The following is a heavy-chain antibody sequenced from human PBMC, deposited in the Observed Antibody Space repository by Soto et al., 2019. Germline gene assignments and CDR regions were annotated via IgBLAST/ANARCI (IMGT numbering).Heavy chain of an antibody. D-gene: IGHD6-25*01. J-gene: IGHJ6*02. CDR1: GGSISSVGHY. CDR2: IYYSGST. CDR3: ARESGGYDSSTRYGLDV. Sequence: SETLSLTCSVSGGSISSVGHYWTWIRQQPGKGLEWIGYIYYSGSTDYNPSLKSRVTISVDRSKNQFSLNLSSVTAADTVIYYCARESGGYDSSTRYGLDVWGQGTTVTVSS. V-gene: IGHV4-31*03.